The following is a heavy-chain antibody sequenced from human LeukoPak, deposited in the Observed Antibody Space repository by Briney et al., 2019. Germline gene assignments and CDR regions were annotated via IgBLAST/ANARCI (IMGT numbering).Heavy chain of an antibody. CDR3: AKDSDYYYYIDV. Sequence: GGSLRLSCAASGFTFSSYAMTWVRQATGKGLEWVSTVSDSGGSTYYADSVKGRFTISRDNSKNTLYLQMNSLRAEDTAVYYCAKDSDYYYYIDVWGTGTTVTVSS. CDR1: GFTFSSYA. CDR2: VSDSGGST. V-gene: IGHV3-23*01. J-gene: IGHJ6*03.